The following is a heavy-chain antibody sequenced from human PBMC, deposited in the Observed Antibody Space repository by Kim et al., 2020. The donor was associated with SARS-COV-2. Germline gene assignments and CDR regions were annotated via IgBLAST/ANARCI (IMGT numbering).Heavy chain of an antibody. V-gene: IGHV3-30*18. J-gene: IGHJ4*02. CDR3: AKEASVLVFPYYGSGRAPSYYFDY. CDR2: ISYDGSNK. CDR1: GFTFSSYG. D-gene: IGHD3-10*01. Sequence: GGSLRLSCAASGFTFSSYGMHWVRQAPGKGLEWVAVISYDGSNKYHADSVKGRFTISRDNSKNTLYLQMNSLRAEDTAVYYCAKEASVLVFPYYGSGRAPSYYFDYWGQGTLVTVSS.